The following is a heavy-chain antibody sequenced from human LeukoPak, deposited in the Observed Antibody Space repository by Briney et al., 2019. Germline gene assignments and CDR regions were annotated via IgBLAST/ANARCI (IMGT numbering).Heavy chain of an antibody. D-gene: IGHD3-22*01. Sequence: SETLSLTCTVSGGPISSSSYYWGWIRQPPGKGLEWIGSIYYSGSTYYNPSLKSRVTISVDTSKNQFSLKLSSVTAADTAVYYCARQGYYDSSGYYPMMSYFDYWGQGTLVTVSS. CDR2: IYYSGST. CDR3: ARQGYYDSSGYYPMMSYFDY. CDR1: GGPISSSSYY. V-gene: IGHV4-39*01. J-gene: IGHJ4*02.